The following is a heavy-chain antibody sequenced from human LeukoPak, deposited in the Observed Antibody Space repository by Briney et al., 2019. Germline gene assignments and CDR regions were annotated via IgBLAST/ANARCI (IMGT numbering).Heavy chain of an antibody. CDR3: ANDYGDYYRAFDI. CDR1: GFTFSSYS. CDR2: ISSSSSTI. V-gene: IGHV3-48*01. Sequence: GGSLRLSCAASGFTFSSYSMNWVRQAPGKGLEWVPYISSSSSTIYYADSVKGRFTISRDNAKNSLYLQMKSLRAEDTAVYYCANDYGDYYRAFDIWGQGTMVTVSS. J-gene: IGHJ3*02. D-gene: IGHD4-17*01.